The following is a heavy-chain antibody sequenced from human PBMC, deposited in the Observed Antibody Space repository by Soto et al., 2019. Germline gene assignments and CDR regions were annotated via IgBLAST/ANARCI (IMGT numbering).Heavy chain of an antibody. CDR2: INPNSGGT. CDR3: ARGSGSYYEYFDY. V-gene: IGHV1-2*02. Sequence: ASVKVSCKASGYTFTGYYMHWVLQAPGQGLEWMGWINPNSGGTNYAQKFQGRVTMTRDTSISTAYMELSRLRSDDTAVYYCARGSGSYYEYFDYWGQGTLVTVSS. D-gene: IGHD3-10*01. CDR1: GYTFTGYY. J-gene: IGHJ4*02.